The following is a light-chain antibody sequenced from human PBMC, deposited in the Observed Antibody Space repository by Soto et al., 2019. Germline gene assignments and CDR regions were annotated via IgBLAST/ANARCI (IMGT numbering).Light chain of an antibody. CDR3: QQFGSSPPYT. CDR1: QSISSKY. J-gene: IGKJ2*01. V-gene: IGKV3-20*01. CDR2: GAS. Sequence: EVVLTQSPGTLSLSPGERATPSCRASQSISSKYLAWYQQKPGQAPRLLIYGASSRATGISDRFSGSGSGTDFTLTIRRLEPADFAVYYCQQFGSSPPYTFGQGTKLEIK.